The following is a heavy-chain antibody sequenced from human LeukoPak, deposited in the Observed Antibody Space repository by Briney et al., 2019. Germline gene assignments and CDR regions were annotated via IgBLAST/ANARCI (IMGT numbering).Heavy chain of an antibody. CDR2: IRPSGGNT. Sequence: ASVKVSCKASGYTFTSNYMHWVRQAPGQGLEWMGIIRPSGGNTNYAQKFQGRVAMTRDTSTSTVYVELSSLRSEDTAIYYCARDCSSTRCQGPVFDNWGQGTLVTVSS. J-gene: IGHJ4*02. CDR3: ARDCSSTRCQGPVFDN. V-gene: IGHV1-46*01. CDR1: GYTFTSNY. D-gene: IGHD2-2*01.